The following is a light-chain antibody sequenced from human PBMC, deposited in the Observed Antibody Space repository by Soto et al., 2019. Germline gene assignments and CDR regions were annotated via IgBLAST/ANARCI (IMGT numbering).Light chain of an antibody. J-gene: IGKJ1*01. Sequence: EIVLTQSPGTLSLSPGERATLSCRASQSVSSNYLAWYQQKRGQGPRLLIYGASSRATGIPTRFSGSGSGTDFTLTSSRLEPEEFAVYYCQQYDTSPRTCGQGTKVEI. CDR3: QQYDTSPRT. CDR1: QSVSSNY. V-gene: IGKV3-20*01. CDR2: GAS.